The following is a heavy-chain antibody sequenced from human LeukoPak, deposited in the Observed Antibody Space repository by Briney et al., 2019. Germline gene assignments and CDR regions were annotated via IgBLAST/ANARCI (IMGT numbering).Heavy chain of an antibody. CDR1: GFTFSHLW. CDR3: ARVRHSSTGDY. J-gene: IGHJ4*02. V-gene: IGHV3-48*04. CDR2: ISSSGSTI. D-gene: IGHD6-13*01. Sequence: GGSLRLSCAASGFTFSHLWLTWVRQAPGKGLEWVSYISSSGSTIYYADSVKGRFTISRDNAKNSLYLQMNSLRAEDTAVYYCARVRHSSTGDYWGQGTLVTVSS.